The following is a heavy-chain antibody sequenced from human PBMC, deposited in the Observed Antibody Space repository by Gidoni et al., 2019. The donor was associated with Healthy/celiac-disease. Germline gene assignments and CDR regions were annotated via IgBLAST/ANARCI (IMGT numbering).Heavy chain of an antibody. CDR1: ALTFSGSA. Sequence: EVQLVEYGGGLVKPGGSLKLSCADSALTFSGSAMTWVRQASGKGLEWVGRIICKANGYATAYAASVKGSFTISRDDSKNTAYLQMNSLKTEDTAVYYCTRPREYYDSTFDYWGQGTLVTVSS. CDR3: TRPREYYDSTFDY. V-gene: IGHV3-73*02. D-gene: IGHD3-22*01. J-gene: IGHJ4*02. CDR2: IICKANGYAT.